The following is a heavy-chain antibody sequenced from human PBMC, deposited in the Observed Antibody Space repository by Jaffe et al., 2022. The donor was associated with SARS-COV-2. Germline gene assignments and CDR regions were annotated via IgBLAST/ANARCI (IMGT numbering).Heavy chain of an antibody. CDR1: GGSISAYY. J-gene: IGHJ4*02. CDR2: IHHSGST. D-gene: IGHD4-17*01. V-gene: IGHV4-59*01. Sequence: QVQLQESGPGLVKPSETLSLTCTVSGGSISAYYWSWIRHSPGKGLEWIGYIHHSGSTNYSPSLKTRVTMSVDTPKNQFSLKLNSVTAADTAVYYCAKVGIDNYGSSLAYWGQGALVTVSS. CDR3: AKVGIDNYGSSLAY.